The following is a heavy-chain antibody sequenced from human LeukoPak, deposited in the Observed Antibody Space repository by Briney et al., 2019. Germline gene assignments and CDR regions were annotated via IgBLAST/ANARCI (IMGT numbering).Heavy chain of an antibody. CDR1: GYTFTSYG. Sequence: ASVKVSCKASGYTFTSYGTSWVRQAPGQGLEWMGWISAYNGNTIYAQKLQGRVTMTTDTSASTAYMELRSLRSDDTAVYYCARDQNDAFDIWGQGTMVTVSS. CDR3: ARDQNDAFDI. J-gene: IGHJ3*02. CDR2: ISAYNGNT. V-gene: IGHV1-18*01.